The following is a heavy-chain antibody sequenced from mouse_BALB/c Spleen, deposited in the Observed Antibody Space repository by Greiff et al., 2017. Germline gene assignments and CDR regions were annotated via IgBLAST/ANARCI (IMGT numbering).Heavy chain of an antibody. CDR1: GFTFSSYA. V-gene: IGHV5-6-5*01. Sequence: EVKLVESGGGLVKPGGSLKLSCAASGFTFSSYAMSWVRQTPEKRLEWVASISSGGSTYYPDSVKGRFTISRDNARNILYLQMSSLRSEDTDMYYCARGDYGSSYDWFAYWGQGTLVTVSA. D-gene: IGHD1-1*01. J-gene: IGHJ3*01. CDR3: ARGDYGSSYDWFAY. CDR2: ISSGGST.